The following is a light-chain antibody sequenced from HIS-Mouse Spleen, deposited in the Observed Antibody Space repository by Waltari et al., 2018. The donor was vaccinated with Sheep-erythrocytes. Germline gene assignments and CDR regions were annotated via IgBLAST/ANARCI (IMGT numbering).Light chain of an antibody. J-gene: IGLJ2*01. CDR3: RAWDSSTAWNVV. CDR1: KLGDKY. Sequence: SYELTQPPSVSVSPGPIASITCSGDKLGDKYACWYQQKPGQSPVLVIYQDSKRPSGIPERFSGSNSGNTATLTISGTQAMDEADYYCRAWDSSTAWNVVFGGGTKLTVL. V-gene: IGLV3-1*01. CDR2: QDS.